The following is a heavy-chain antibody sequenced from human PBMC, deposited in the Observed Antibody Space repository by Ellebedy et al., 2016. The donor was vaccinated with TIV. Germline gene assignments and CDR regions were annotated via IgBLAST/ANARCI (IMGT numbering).Heavy chain of an antibody. D-gene: IGHD1-1*01. CDR1: GFTFSSYS. J-gene: IGHJ4*02. V-gene: IGHV3-48*01. CDR2: ISNSDTI. Sequence: PGGSLRLSCAASGFTFSSYSMNWVRQAPGKGLEWVSYISNSDTIYYADSVRGRFTISRDKAKKSVYLQMNSLRAEDTAVYYCAKDLFPSSTGPFDYWGQGTLVTVSS. CDR3: AKDLFPSSTGPFDY.